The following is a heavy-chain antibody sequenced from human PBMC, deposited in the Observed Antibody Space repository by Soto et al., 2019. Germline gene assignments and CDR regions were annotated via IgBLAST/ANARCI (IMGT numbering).Heavy chain of an antibody. J-gene: IGHJ6*02. CDR2: ISPAGTNQ. D-gene: IGHD4-17*01. Sequence: PGGSRRLCCVASGFIFSDYAMHWARQAPGKGLEWVALISPAGTNQYYADSAKGRFTLSRDNSKNTLYLQRNSLGPADSAVYYCAISPVGSGYHRYGLAVRAQGTTVPVS. CDR3: AISPVGSGYHRYGLAV. CDR1: GFIFSDYA. V-gene: IGHV3-30-3*01.